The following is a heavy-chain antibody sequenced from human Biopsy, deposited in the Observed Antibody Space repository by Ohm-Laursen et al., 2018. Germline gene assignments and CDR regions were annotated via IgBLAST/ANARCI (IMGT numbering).Heavy chain of an antibody. J-gene: IGHJ4*02. Sequence: SGTLSLTCTVSGDSLSSGPDNWSWIRQPPGQGLKYIGFIYSGGNTNYNPSLQNRVTMSVDTSKNQFSLKLSSVIAADTAVYYCARGRRTSGWPYFANWGQGTLVIVSS. CDR3: ARGRRTSGWPYFAN. CDR2: IYSGGNT. D-gene: IGHD6-19*01. CDR1: GDSLSSGPDN. V-gene: IGHV4-61*01.